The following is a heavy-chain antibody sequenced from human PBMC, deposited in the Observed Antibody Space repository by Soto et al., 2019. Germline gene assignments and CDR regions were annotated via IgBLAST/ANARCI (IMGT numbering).Heavy chain of an antibody. CDR1: GGSVSSGSYY. J-gene: IGHJ6*02. D-gene: IGHD3-3*01. V-gene: IGHV4-61*01. CDR2: IYYSGST. Sequence: SETLSLTCTVSGGSVSSGSYYWSWIRQPPGKGLEWIGYIYYSGSTNYNPSLKSRVTISVDTSKNQFSLKLSSVTAADTAVYYCASWTTPSITIFGVVTMAPLNYYYYGMDVWDQGTTVTVSS. CDR3: ASWTTPSITIFGVVTMAPLNYYYYGMDV.